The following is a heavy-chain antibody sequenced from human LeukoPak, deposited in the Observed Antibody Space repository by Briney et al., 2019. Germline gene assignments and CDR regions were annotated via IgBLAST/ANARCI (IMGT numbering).Heavy chain of an antibody. CDR3: ARRYSGYDWDYFDY. CDR2: IYPGDSDT. J-gene: IGHJ4*02. CDR1: GYSFTSYW. D-gene: IGHD5-12*01. Sequence: GEALKISWKGSGYSFTSYWIGWVRQMPGKGLDWMGIIYPGDSDTRYSPSFQGQVTISADKSISTAYLQWSSLKASDTAMYYCARRYSGYDWDYFDYWGQGTLVTVSS. V-gene: IGHV5-51*01.